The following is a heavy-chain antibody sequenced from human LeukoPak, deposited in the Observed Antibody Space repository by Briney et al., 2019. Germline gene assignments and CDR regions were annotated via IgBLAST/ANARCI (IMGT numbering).Heavy chain of an antibody. Sequence: SETLSLTCTVSGGSISSYYWSWIRQPAGKGLEWIGRIYTSGSTNNYNPSLKSRVTMSVDTSKNQFSLKLSSVTAADTAVYYCATIALDCSGGTCTLLPYNWFDPWGQGILVAVST. CDR3: ATIALDCSGGTCTLLPYNWFDP. CDR2: IYTSGST. D-gene: IGHD2-15*01. CDR1: GGSISSYY. V-gene: IGHV4-4*07. J-gene: IGHJ5*02.